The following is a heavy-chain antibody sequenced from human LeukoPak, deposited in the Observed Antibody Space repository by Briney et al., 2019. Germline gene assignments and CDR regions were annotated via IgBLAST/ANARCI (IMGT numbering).Heavy chain of an antibody. J-gene: IGHJ2*01. CDR2: INHSGST. V-gene: IGHV4-34*01. D-gene: IGHD6-19*01. CDR3: ARGGQWQGVGPNWYFDL. Sequence: SETLSLTCAVYGGSFSGYYWSWIRQPPGKGLEWIGEINHSGSTNYNPSLKSRVTISVDTSKNQFSLKLSSVTAADTAVYYCARGGQWQGVGPNWYFDLWGRGTPVTVSS. CDR1: GGSFSGYY.